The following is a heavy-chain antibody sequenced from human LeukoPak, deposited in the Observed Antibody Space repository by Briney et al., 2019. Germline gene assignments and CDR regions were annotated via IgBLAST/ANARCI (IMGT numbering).Heavy chain of an antibody. CDR2: TYYRSKWYN. J-gene: IGHJ4*02. V-gene: IGHV6-1*01. D-gene: IGHD6-19*01. Sequence: SQTLSLTCAISGDSVSSNTAAWNWIRQSPSRGLEWLVRTYYRSKWYNDYTESVKSRITINPDTSKNQFSLQLNSVTPEDTAVYYCARDLYSSGTWGYFDYWGQGTLVTVSS. CDR3: ARDLYSSGTWGYFDY. CDR1: GDSVSSNTAA.